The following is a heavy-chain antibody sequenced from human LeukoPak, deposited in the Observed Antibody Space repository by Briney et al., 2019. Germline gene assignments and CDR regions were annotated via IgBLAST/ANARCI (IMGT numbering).Heavy chain of an antibody. J-gene: IGHJ4*02. Sequence: GGSLRLSCAASGFTFSSYSMNWVRQAPGKGLEWVSSISSSSSYIYYADSVKGRFTISRDNAKNSLYLQMNSLRAEDTAVYYCARDRWDWNYGDYWGQGTLVTVSS. D-gene: IGHD1-7*01. CDR1: GFTFSSYS. CDR2: ISSSSSYI. CDR3: ARDRWDWNYGDY. V-gene: IGHV3-21*01.